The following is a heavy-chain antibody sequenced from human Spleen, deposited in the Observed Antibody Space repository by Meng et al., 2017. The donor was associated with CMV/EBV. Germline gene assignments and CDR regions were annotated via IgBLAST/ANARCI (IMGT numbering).Heavy chain of an antibody. CDR2: IKQDGSEK. Sequence: GESLKISCAASGFTFSSYWLSWVRQAPGKGLEWVANIKQDGSEKHYADFVRGRFTISRDNAKNSLYLQMNNLRPGDTALYYCGKDIAFGHATSIDYWGRGTLVTVSS. D-gene: IGHD3-16*01. V-gene: IGHV3-7*03. J-gene: IGHJ4*02. CDR1: GFTFSSYW. CDR3: GKDIAFGHATSIDY.